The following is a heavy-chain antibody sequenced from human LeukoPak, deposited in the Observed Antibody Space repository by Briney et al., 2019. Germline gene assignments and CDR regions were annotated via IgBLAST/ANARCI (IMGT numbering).Heavy chain of an antibody. D-gene: IGHD2-2*01. CDR2: ISSSGSSI. J-gene: IGHJ3*02. CDR3: ARVCSNTSCWGAFDI. V-gene: IGHV3-11*04. Sequence: GGSLRLSCAASGFTVNSNYMSWVRQAPGKGLEWVSYISSSGSSIYYADSVKGRFTSSRDNAKNSLYLQMNSLRAEDTAVYYCARVCSNTSCWGAFDIWGQGTMVTVSS. CDR1: GFTVNSNY.